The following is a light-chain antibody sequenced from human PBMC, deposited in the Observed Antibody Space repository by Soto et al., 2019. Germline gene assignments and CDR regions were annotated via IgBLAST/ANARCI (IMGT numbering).Light chain of an antibody. CDR1: QTISSS. Sequence: DIQMTQSPSTLSAPVGDRVTITCRASQTISSSLAWYQHKPGKAPKLLIFDASTLQTGVPSRFSGSGFGTEFTLTITGLQPDDFATYYCQQHNDYTAVTFGQGTKLEIK. J-gene: IGKJ2*01. V-gene: IGKV1-5*01. CDR2: DAS. CDR3: QQHNDYTAVT.